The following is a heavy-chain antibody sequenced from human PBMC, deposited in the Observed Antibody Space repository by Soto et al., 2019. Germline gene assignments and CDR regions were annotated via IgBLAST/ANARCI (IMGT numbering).Heavy chain of an antibody. D-gene: IGHD1-26*01. V-gene: IGHV1-18*01. CDR3: ARDRAYSNSWLAIDY. CDR1: GYTFISYG. Sequence: QVQLVQSGAEVKKPGASVKVSCKASGYTFISYGISWVRQAPGQGLEWMGWISADNGNTNYAQKLQGRVTMTTDTSTSTAYMELRGLRSDDTAVYYCARDRAYSNSWLAIDYWGQGTLVTVSS. J-gene: IGHJ4*02. CDR2: ISADNGNT.